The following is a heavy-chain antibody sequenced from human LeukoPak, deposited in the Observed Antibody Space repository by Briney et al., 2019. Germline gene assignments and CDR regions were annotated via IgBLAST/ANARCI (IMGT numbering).Heavy chain of an antibody. Sequence: GGSLRLSCAASGFTFSTYSMNWVRQAPGKGLEWVSVFYTGGSTYYADSVKGRFTISRDNSKNTLYLQMNGLRAEDTAVYYCARSSIAAAGPFDCWGQGTLVTASS. CDR1: GFTFSTYS. D-gene: IGHD6-13*01. CDR3: ARSSIAAAGPFDC. V-gene: IGHV3-53*01. CDR2: FYTGGST. J-gene: IGHJ4*02.